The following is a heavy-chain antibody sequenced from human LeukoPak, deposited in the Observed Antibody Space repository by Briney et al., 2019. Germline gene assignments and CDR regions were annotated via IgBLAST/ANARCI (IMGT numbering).Heavy chain of an antibody. J-gene: IGHJ4*02. V-gene: IGHV1-24*01. CDR1: GYTLTELS. Sequence: ASVKVSCKVSGYTLTELSMHWVRQAPGKGLEWMGGFDPEDGETIYAQKFQGRVTITADESTSTAYMELSSLRSEDTAVYYCARLSSRDGYNYPIDYWGQGTLVTVSS. D-gene: IGHD5-24*01. CDR2: FDPEDGET. CDR3: ARLSSRDGYNYPIDY.